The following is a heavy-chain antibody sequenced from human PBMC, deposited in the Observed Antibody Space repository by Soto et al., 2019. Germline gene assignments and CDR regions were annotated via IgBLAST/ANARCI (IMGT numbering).Heavy chain of an antibody. CDR2: IIPIFGTA. J-gene: IGHJ5*02. CDR3: ASTQRYSSSFPGADPRDILFDP. D-gene: IGHD6-6*01. CDR1: GGTFSSYA. V-gene: IGHV1-69*13. Sequence: ASVKVSCKASGGTFSSYAISWVRQAPGQGLEWMGGIIPIFGTANYAQKFQGRVTITADESTSTAYMELSSLRSEDTAVYYCASTQRYSSSFPGADPRDILFDPWGQGTLVTVSS.